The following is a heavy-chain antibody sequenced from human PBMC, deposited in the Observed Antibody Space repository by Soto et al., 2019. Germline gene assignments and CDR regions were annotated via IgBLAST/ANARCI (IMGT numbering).Heavy chain of an antibody. CDR2: ISDSGGNT. V-gene: IGHV3-23*01. CDR1: GFTFYTYA. Sequence: GGSLRLSCAASGFTFYTYAMSWVRQAPGKGLQWVSTISDSGGNTYYEDSVKGRFTISRDNSKNTLYLQMNSLRAEDTAVYYCTKANRYCSGANCFTFDYWGLGTLVTVSS. D-gene: IGHD2-15*01. CDR3: TKANRYCSGANCFTFDY. J-gene: IGHJ4*02.